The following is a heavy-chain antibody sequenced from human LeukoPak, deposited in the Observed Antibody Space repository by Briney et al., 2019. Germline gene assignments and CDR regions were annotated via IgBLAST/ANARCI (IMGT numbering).Heavy chain of an antibody. CDR3: ARNLGLRDAFDI. V-gene: IGHV4-38-2*02. D-gene: IGHD5-12*01. CDR1: GYSISSGYY. Sequence: SETLSLTCTVSGYSISSGYYWGWIRQPPGKGLEWIGSIYHSGSTYYNPSLKSRVTISVDTSKNQFSLKLSSVTAADTAVYYCARNLGLRDAFDIWGQGTMVTVSS. CDR2: IYHSGST. J-gene: IGHJ3*02.